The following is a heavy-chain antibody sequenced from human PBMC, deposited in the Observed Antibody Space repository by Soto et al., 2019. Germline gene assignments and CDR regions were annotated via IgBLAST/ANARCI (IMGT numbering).Heavy chain of an antibody. D-gene: IGHD4-4*01. V-gene: IGHV3-30-3*01. Sequence: QVQLVESGGGVVQPGKSLRLSCVGSGFTFSGYAMHWIRQAPGKAPEWVALISSDGSSTLYADSVRGRFTISRDNSRDTLYLQLNSVRPDATAVFSCARGAYRYFDYWGQGTLVTVSS. J-gene: IGHJ4*02. CDR1: GFTFSGYA. CDR3: ARGAYRYFDY. CDR2: ISSDGSST.